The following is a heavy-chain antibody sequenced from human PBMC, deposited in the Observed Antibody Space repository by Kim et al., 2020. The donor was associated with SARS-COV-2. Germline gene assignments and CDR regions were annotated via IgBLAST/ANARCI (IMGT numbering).Heavy chain of an antibody. V-gene: IGHV4-61*01. Sequence: SETLSLTCTVSGGSVSSGSYYWSWIRQPPGKGLEWIGYIYYIGSTNYNPSLKSRVTISVDTSKNQFSLKLSSVTAADTAVYYCAREFDSSGWFEYWGQGTLVTVSS. CDR3: AREFDSSGWFEY. J-gene: IGHJ4*02. CDR2: IYYIGST. CDR1: GGSVSSGSYY. D-gene: IGHD6-19*01.